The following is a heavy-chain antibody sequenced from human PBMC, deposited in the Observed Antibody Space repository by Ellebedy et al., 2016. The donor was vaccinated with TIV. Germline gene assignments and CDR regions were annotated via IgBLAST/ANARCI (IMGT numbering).Heavy chain of an antibody. J-gene: IGHJ4*02. V-gene: IGHV3-21*06. CDR2: ISPGGTEV. D-gene: IGHD2-21*01. CDR1: GIVFRSYT. Sequence: PGGSLRLSCAVSGIVFRSYTLNWVRQTPGKGLEWVSSISPGGTEVNDADFIEGRFTISRDNAKNSLFLQMNRLRGEDTGVYYCVTQHGRHKVWDYWGQGTLVTVAS. CDR3: VTQHGRHKVWDY.